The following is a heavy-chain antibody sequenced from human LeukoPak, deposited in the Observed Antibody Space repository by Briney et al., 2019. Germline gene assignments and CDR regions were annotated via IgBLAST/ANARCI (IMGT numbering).Heavy chain of an antibody. CDR2: ISNDGSNK. V-gene: IGHV3-30-3*01. J-gene: IGHJ4*02. D-gene: IGHD5-12*01. Sequence: GGSLRLSCAGSTFTFRNYVMHWVRQAPGKGLEWVALISNDGSNKYYVDSVKGRFTISRDNSNNTLFLQMNSLRADDTAVYYCARDRATTFDSWGQGTLVTVSS. CDR1: TFTFRNYV. CDR3: ARDRATTFDS.